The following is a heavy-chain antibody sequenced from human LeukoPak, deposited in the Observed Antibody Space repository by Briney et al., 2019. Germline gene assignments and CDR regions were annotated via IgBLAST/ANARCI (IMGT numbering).Heavy chain of an antibody. J-gene: IGHJ4*02. V-gene: IGHV1-18*01. CDR2: ISAYNGNT. D-gene: IGHD5-18*01. CDR3: ARRGYSYGFDESIDY. CDR1: GYTFTSYG. Sequence: GASVKVSCKASGYTFTSYGISWVRQAPGQGLEWMGWISAYNGNTNYAQKLQGRVTMTTDTSTSTAYMELRSLRSDDTAVYYCARRGYSYGFDESIDYWGQGTLVTVSS.